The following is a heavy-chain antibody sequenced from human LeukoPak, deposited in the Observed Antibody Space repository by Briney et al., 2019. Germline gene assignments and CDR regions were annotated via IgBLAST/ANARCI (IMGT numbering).Heavy chain of an antibody. CDR2: INHSGST. J-gene: IGHJ6*02. V-gene: IGHV4-34*01. CDR1: GGSISSYY. Sequence: SDTLSLTCTVSGGSISSYYWSWVRQPPGKGLEWIGEINHSGSTNYNPSLKSRVTISVDTSKNQFSLKLSSVTAADTAVYYCASPYGMDVWGQGTTVTVSS. CDR3: ASPYGMDV.